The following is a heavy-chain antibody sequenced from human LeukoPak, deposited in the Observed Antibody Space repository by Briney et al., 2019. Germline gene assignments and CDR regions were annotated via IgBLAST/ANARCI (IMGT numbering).Heavy chain of an antibody. CDR1: GVSISSSRYC. V-gene: IGHV4-39*01. CDR3: LAYYSLSGNYYNGIDY. D-gene: IGHD3-10*01. CDR2: VYHSGST. Sequence: SETLSLSCSVSGVSISSSRYCWGWIRQPPGKGLEWIGSVYHSGSTHYNPSLNSRITISVDTSKNQFSLRLRSVTAADTALYFCLAYYSLSGNYYNGIDYWGQGTLVTVS. J-gene: IGHJ4*02.